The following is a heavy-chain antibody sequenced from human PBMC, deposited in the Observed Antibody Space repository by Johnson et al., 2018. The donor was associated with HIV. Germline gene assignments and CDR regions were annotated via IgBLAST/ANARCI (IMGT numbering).Heavy chain of an antibody. CDR3: ALILARGWLQRGAFDS. Sequence: VLLVESGGGLVQPGGSLRLSCAASGFTVSTNYMSWVRQAPGKGLECVSIIYSGGTTHYADSVKGRFTISRDNSKSKLYLQMNNLRAEDTAMYYCALILARGWLQRGAFDSWGQGTMVTVSS. CDR2: IYSGGTT. CDR1: GFTVSTNY. V-gene: IGHV3-53*01. D-gene: IGHD5-24*01. J-gene: IGHJ3*01.